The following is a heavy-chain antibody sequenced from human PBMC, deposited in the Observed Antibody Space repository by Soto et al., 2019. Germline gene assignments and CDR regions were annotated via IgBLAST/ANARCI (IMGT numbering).Heavy chain of an antibody. CDR1: AFILSSYT. V-gene: IGHV3-21*01. J-gene: IGHJ6*01. CDR2: ISSGSRFV. CDR3: TNSEGGCSSTSCHSYGMDV. D-gene: IGHD2-2*01. Sequence: GGSLRLSCAASAFILSSYTMNCVRQAQGKVLEWVSSISSGSRFVNYTDSVKGRFTISRDNAKKSLYLDMNSRRAEDTAVYYCTNSEGGCSSTSCHSYGMDVWGRGTTVTV.